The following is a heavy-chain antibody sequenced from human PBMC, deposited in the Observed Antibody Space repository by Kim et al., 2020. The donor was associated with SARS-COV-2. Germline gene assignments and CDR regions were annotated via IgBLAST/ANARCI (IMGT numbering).Heavy chain of an antibody. V-gene: IGHV3-74*01. Sequence: ADSVKDRFTISRNNDNNTLDLQMNSLRAEDTAVYYCARRQFSSGWYYFDYWGQGTLVTVSS. D-gene: IGHD6-19*01. J-gene: IGHJ4*02. CDR3: ARRQFSSGWYYFDY.